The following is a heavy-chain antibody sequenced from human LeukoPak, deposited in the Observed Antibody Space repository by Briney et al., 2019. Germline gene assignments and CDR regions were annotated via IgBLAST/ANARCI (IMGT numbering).Heavy chain of an antibody. D-gene: IGHD1-14*01. J-gene: IGHJ3*02. CDR3: AGNLRLTTENPPENAFDI. Sequence: GGSLRLSCAASGFTFSSYSMNWVRQAPGKGLEWVSYISSSSSTIYYADSVKGRFTISRDNAKNSLYLQMNSLRAEDTAVYYGAGNLRLTTENPPENAFDIWGQGTMVTVSS. CDR2: ISSSSSTI. CDR1: GFTFSSYS. V-gene: IGHV3-48*01.